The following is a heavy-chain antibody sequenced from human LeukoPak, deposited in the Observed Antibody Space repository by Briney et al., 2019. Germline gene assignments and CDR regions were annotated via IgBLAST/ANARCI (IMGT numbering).Heavy chain of an antibody. V-gene: IGHV1-2*02. Sequence: ASVKVSCKASGYTFTGYYMHWVRQAPGQGLEWMGWINPNSGGTNYAQKFQGRVTMTWDTSISTAYMELSRLRSDDTAVYYCARWIVGATTEEYFQHWGQGTLVTVSS. J-gene: IGHJ1*01. CDR3: ARWIVGATTEEYFQH. CDR1: GYTFTGYY. CDR2: INPNSGGT. D-gene: IGHD1-26*01.